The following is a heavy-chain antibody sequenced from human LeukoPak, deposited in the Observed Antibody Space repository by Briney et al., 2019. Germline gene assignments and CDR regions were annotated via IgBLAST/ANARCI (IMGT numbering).Heavy chain of an antibody. V-gene: IGHV1-2*02. CDR3: ARGGNYGSGTYTAFDY. Sequence: ASVKVSCKASGYTFTGYYMHWVRQAPGQGLQWMGWINPNSGDTHFPQKFQGRVTMTTDTSITTAYMELSRPRSDDTAVYYCARGGNYGSGTYTAFDYWGQGALVTVSS. J-gene: IGHJ4*02. CDR2: INPNSGDT. D-gene: IGHD3-10*01. CDR1: GYTFTGYY.